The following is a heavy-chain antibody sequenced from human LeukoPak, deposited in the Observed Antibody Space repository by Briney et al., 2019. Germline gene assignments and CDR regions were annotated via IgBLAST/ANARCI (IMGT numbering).Heavy chain of an antibody. CDR1: GGSVSNTNYY. J-gene: IGHJ4*02. CDR3: ARGWYSSGRRFDY. D-gene: IGHD6-19*01. V-gene: IGHV4-39*07. Sequence: PSETLSLTCTVSGGSVSNTNYYWAWIRQPPGKGLEWIGSVSHSGSTYYNPSLKSRLTISVDTSKSQFSLKLTSLTAADTAVYYCARGWYSSGRRFDYWGQGTLVTVSS. CDR2: VSHSGST.